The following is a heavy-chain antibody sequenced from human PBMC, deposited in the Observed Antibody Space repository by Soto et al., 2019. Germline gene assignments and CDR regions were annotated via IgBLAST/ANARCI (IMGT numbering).Heavy chain of an antibody. CDR1: GFTFSSYA. CDR2: ISGSGGSG. D-gene: IGHD6-19*01. V-gene: IGHV3-23*01. CDR3: AKDPGASSDWHGGLY. Sequence: EVQLLESGGGLVQPGGSLRLSCAASGFTFSSYALSWVRQAPGKGLEWVSAISGSGGSGYYADSVKGRFTISRDNSKNTLYLQMNSLRAEDTAVYYCAKDPGASSDWHGGLYWGQGTLVTVSS. J-gene: IGHJ4*02.